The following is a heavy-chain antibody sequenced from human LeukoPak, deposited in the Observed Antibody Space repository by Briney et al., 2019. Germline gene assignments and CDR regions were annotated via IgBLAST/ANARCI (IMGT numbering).Heavy chain of an antibody. D-gene: IGHD3-3*01. CDR3: ARVRRFFPPLYYYYGMDV. CDR2: ISGSGGST. V-gene: IGHV3-23*01. J-gene: IGHJ6*02. Sequence: PGGALRLSCAASGFTFSSYAMTWVRQAPGKGLEWVSTISGSGGSTHYADSAKGRFTISRDNAENSLYLQTNSLRAEDTAVYYCARVRRFFPPLYYYYGMDVWGQGTTVTVSS. CDR1: GFTFSSYA.